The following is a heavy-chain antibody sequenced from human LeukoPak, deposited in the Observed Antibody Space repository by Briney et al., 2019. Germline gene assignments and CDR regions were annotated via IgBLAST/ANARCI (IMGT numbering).Heavy chain of an antibody. CDR2: MYTNGNT. D-gene: IGHD3-22*01. J-gene: IGHJ4*02. V-gene: IGHV4-61*02. CDR3: AAMIGYFDC. Sequence: SETLSLTCAVSGGFIRSGNYYWSWIRQPAGKKLEWIARMYTNGNTDYNPSLKSRVTISADTSKNHFSLKLTSVTAADTPVYYCAAMIGYFDCWGQGILVPV. CDR1: GGFIRSGNYY.